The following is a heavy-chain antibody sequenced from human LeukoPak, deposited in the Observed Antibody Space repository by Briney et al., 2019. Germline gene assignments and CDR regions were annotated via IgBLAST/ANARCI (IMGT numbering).Heavy chain of an antibody. Sequence: GGSLRLSCAASGFTFSSYGMHWVRQAPGKGLEWVAVISYDGSNKYYADSVKGRFTISRDNSKNTLYLQMNSLRAEDTAVYYCARGQRTSWYTNFDYWGQGTLVTVSS. CDR2: ISYDGSNK. CDR3: ARGQRTSWYTNFDY. D-gene: IGHD6-13*01. CDR1: GFTFSSYG. J-gene: IGHJ4*02. V-gene: IGHV3-30*03.